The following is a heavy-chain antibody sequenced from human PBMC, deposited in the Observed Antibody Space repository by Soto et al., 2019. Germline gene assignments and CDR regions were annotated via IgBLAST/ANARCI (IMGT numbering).Heavy chain of an antibody. CDR2: ISYDGSNK. CDR3: AKEEGYCSGGSCPSWFDP. J-gene: IGHJ5*02. CDR1: GFTFNTYG. Sequence: GGSLRLSCAASGFTFNTYGMHWVRQAPGKGLEWVAVISYDGSNKYYADSVKGRFTISRDNSKNTLYLQMNSLRAEDTAVYYCAKEEGYCSGGSCPSWFDPWGQGTLVTVSS. D-gene: IGHD2-15*01. V-gene: IGHV3-30*18.